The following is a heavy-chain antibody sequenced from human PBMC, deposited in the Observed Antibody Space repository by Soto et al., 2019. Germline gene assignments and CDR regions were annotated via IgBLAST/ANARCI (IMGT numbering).Heavy chain of an antibody. Sequence: VQLVESGGGLVQPGGSLRLSCAASKFTFSRYGMHWVRQAPGKGLEWVTVISYDGSDKYYADSVKGRFTISRDNSKNTLYLQMNSLRVEDTAIYYCAKGQIVATGRGYYGMDVWGQGTTVTVSS. CDR3: AKGQIVATGRGYYGMDV. J-gene: IGHJ6*02. CDR2: ISYDGSDK. D-gene: IGHD5-12*01. V-gene: IGHV3-30*18. CDR1: KFTFSRYG.